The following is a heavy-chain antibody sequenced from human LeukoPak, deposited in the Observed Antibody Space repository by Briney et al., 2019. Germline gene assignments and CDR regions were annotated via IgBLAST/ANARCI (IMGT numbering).Heavy chain of an antibody. Sequence: SETLSLTXTVSGGSISSYYWSWIRQPPGKGLEWIGYIYYSGSTNYNPSLKSRVTISVDTSKNQFSLKLSSVTAADTAVYYCARDRPGYYFDYWGQGTLVTVSS. J-gene: IGHJ4*02. CDR3: ARDRPGYYFDY. D-gene: IGHD3-9*01. CDR1: GGSISSYY. CDR2: IYYSGST. V-gene: IGHV4-59*01.